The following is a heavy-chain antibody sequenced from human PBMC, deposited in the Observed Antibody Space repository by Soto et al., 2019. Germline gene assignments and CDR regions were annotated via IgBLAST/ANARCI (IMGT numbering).Heavy chain of an antibody. V-gene: IGHV1-46*01. J-gene: IGHJ4*02. CDR2: INPGGGRT. CDR3: ARGPSCGGGCYRFDS. Sequence: QVQLVQSGAEVTKPGASVKLSCKASGYTFTSYYIHWVRQAPGQGLEWVAMINPGGGRTKNAQMFQGRITLTRETSTGTVDMELSSLTSADTAVYYCARGPSCGGGCYRFDSWGQGSLVNVSS. CDR1: GYTFTSYY. D-gene: IGHD2-21*02.